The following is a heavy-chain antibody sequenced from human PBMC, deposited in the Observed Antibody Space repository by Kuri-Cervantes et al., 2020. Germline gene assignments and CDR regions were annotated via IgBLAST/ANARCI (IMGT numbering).Heavy chain of an antibody. Sequence: GGSLRFSCAASGFTFNSYWMSWVRQAPGKGLEWVANIEQYGSEKYYMDSVKGRFTISRDNAKNSLYLQMNSLRAEDTALYYCARMFPTAFCGGDCYFDFWGQGTLVTVSS. CDR1: GFTFNSYW. V-gene: IGHV3-7*01. D-gene: IGHD2-21*02. CDR3: ARMFPTAFCGGDCYFDF. J-gene: IGHJ4*02. CDR2: IEQYGSEK.